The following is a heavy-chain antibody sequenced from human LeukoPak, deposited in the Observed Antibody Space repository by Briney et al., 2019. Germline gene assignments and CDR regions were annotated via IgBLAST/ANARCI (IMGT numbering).Heavy chain of an antibody. Sequence: GASLQISCKGSGYSFTSYWIGWVRQLPGKGLEWMGNIYPGDSDTRYSPSFQGQVTISADKSISTAYLQWSSLKASDTAMYYCARAGRDNTAMARGYFDYWGQGTLVTVSS. CDR1: GYSFTSYW. J-gene: IGHJ4*02. D-gene: IGHD5-18*01. V-gene: IGHV5-51*01. CDR3: ARAGRDNTAMARGYFDY. CDR2: IYPGDSDT.